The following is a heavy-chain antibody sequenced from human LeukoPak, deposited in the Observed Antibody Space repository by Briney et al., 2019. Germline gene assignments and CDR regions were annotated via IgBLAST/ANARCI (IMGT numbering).Heavy chain of an antibody. V-gene: IGHV1-2*02. J-gene: IGHJ4*02. CDR3: ARDQATVATPWWDH. CDR2: INPNSGGT. CDR1: GYTFTSYG. D-gene: IGHD4-23*01. Sequence: ASVKVSCKASGYTFTSYGISWVRQAPGQGLEWMGWINPNSGGTNYARKFQGSVTMTRDTSISTAYMVLSRLRSDDTAVYFCARDQATVATPWWDHWGQGTLVTVSS.